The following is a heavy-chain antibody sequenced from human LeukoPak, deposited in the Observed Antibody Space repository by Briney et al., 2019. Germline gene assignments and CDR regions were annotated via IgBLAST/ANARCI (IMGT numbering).Heavy chain of an antibody. D-gene: IGHD2-2*01. CDR1: ASTFSSFS. CDR3: ARDRSTSRYYHGMDV. Sequence: AGRSLRLSCAASASTFSSFSMRWVRQAPGKGLFWVAAISSRSAHIYYADSVKGRFTISRDNAKKSLYLEMNNLRADDTAVYYCARDRSTSRYYHGMDVWGPGTTVIVSS. J-gene: IGHJ6*02. CDR2: ISSRSAHI. V-gene: IGHV3-21*01.